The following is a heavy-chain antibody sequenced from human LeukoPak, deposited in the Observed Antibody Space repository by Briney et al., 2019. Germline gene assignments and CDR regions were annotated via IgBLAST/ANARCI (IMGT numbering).Heavy chain of an antibody. CDR1: GYTFTSYD. Sequence: GASVKVSCKASGYTFTSYDINWVRQATGQGLEWMGWMNPNSGNTGYAQKFQGRVTMTRNTSISTAYMELSSLKTEDTAVYYCTRATAFSSWYLVDYWGQGTLVTVSS. J-gene: IGHJ4*02. CDR3: TRATAFSSWYLVDY. V-gene: IGHV1-8*01. CDR2: MNPNSGNT. D-gene: IGHD6-13*01.